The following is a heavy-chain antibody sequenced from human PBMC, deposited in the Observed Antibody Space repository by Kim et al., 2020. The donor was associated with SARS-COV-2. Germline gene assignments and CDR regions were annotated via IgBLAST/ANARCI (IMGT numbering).Heavy chain of an antibody. Sequence: GGSLRLSCAASGFTFSSYAMHWVRQAPGKGLEWVAVISYDGSNKYYADSVKGRFTISRDNSKNTLYLQMNSLRAEDTAVYFFATLTLKTPSLDYWGQGTLVAVSS. V-gene: IGHV3-30*04. J-gene: IGHJ4*02. CDR1: GFTFSSYA. CDR3: ATLTLKTPSLDY. CDR2: ISYDGSNK.